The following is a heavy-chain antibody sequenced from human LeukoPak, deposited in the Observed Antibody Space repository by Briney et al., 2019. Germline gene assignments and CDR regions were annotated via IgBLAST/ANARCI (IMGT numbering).Heavy chain of an antibody. Sequence: SDTLSLTCAVSGYSISSSNWWGWIRQPPGKGLEWIGYIYYSGSTYYNPSIKSRVTLSVDTSTNQFSLKLSSVTAMDTAVYYCARKGPGDCLDYWGQGTLVTVSS. CDR2: IYYSGST. J-gene: IGHJ4*02. V-gene: IGHV4-28*01. CDR3: ARKGPGDCLDY. CDR1: GYSISSSNW. D-gene: IGHD2-21*01.